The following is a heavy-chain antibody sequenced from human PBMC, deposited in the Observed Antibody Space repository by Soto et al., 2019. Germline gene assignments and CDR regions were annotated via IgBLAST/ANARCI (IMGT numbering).Heavy chain of an antibody. D-gene: IGHD1-20*01. Sequence: GKGLEWVSAISGSGGSTYYADSVKGRFTSTRDNSKNTLYPQMNSLRAEDTAVYYCAKLAVQSEDGIRPCSTVSAFLVNRSTDL. CDR2: ISGSGGST. CDR3: AKLAVQSEDGIRPCSTVSAFLVNRSTDL. V-gene: IGHV3-23*01. J-gene: IGHJ2*01.